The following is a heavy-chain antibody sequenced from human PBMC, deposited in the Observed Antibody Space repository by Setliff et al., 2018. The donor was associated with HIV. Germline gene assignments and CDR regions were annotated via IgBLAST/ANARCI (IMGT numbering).Heavy chain of an antibody. CDR3: ATQTVAVGAPGYFDS. CDR1: GYTFTTYG. D-gene: IGHD2-15*01. J-gene: IGHJ4*02. V-gene: IGHV1-18*01. Sequence: GASVKVSCQASGYTFTTYGITWVRQAPGQGLEWMGWISTYNGNTNYAQKFQGRVTMTTVTSTSTAYMELLSLRSEDAAIYYCATQTVAVGAPGYFDSWGQGTLVTVSS. CDR2: ISTYNGNT.